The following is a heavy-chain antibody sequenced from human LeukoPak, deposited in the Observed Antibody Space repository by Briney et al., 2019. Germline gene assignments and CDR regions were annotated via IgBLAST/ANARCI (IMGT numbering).Heavy chain of an antibody. CDR2: ISSSSSTI. CDR3: ASEPLIDY. V-gene: IGHV3-48*01. Sequence: PGGSLRLSCAASGFTFSSYSMNWVRQAPGKGLEWVSYISSSSSTIYYADSVKGRFTISRGNAKNSLYLQMNSLRAEDTAVYYCASEPLIDYWGQGTLVTVSS. J-gene: IGHJ4*02. CDR1: GFTFSSYS.